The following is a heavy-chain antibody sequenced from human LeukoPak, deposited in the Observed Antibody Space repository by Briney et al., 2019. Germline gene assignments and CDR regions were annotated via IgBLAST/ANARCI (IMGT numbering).Heavy chain of an antibody. CDR2: IKSKTDGGTT. D-gene: IGHD3-22*01. CDR1: GFTFSNAW. Sequence: GGSLRLSRAASGFTFSNAWMSWVRQAPGKGLEWVGRIKSKTDGGTTDYAAPVKGRFTISRDDSKNTLYLQMNSLKTEDTAVYYCTTADYYDSSGYDYYYYGMDVWGQGTTVTVSS. V-gene: IGHV3-15*01. CDR3: TTADYYDSSGYDYYYYGMDV. J-gene: IGHJ6*02.